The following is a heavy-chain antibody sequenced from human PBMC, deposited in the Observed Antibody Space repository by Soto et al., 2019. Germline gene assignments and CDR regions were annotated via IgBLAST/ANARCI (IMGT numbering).Heavy chain of an antibody. CDR1: GGSVSSYY. D-gene: IGHD3-16*01. Sequence: QVQLQESGPGLVKPSETLSLTCTVSGGSVSSYYWIWIRQSPGTGLEWIGYIYYSGSTKYKPSLKSRVTISVDTSKNQFSLKVSSATAADTALYDCARHSNLRYVLYCFYYWGLGDLVTVSS. V-gene: IGHV4-59*08. CDR2: IYYSGST. CDR3: ARHSNLRYVLYCFYY. J-gene: IGHJ4*02.